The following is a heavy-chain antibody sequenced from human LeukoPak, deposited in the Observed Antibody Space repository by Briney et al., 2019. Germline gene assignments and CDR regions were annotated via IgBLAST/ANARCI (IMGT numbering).Heavy chain of an antibody. J-gene: IGHJ5*02. CDR1: GYTFTGYY. CDR2: INPNSGGT. D-gene: IGHD4-23*01. Sequence: ASVKVSCKASGYTFTGYYMHWVRQAPGQGLEWMGRINPNSGGTNYAQEFQGRVTMTRDTSISTAYMELSRLRSDDTAVYYCARDPSYNDYGGNNWFDPWGQGTLVTVSS. CDR3: ARDPSYNDYGGNNWFDP. V-gene: IGHV1-2*06.